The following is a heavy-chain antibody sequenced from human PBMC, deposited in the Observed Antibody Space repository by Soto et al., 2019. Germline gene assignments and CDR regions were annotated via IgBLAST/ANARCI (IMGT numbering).Heavy chain of an antibody. CDR3: ARGYCTSSACHWNFDY. CDR1: RFTFSSYE. V-gene: IGHV3-48*03. D-gene: IGHD2-8*02. Sequence: PGGSLRLSCAASRFTFSSYEMNWVRQAPGKGLEWVSDITSTGSTRYYADSVKGRFTISRDNAKNSLYLQMNSLRAEDTAAYYCARGYCTSSACHWNFDYWGQGTLVTVSS. J-gene: IGHJ4*02. CDR2: ITSTGSTR.